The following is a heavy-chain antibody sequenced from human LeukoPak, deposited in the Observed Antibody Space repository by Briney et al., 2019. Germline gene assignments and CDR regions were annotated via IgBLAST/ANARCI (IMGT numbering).Heavy chain of an antibody. J-gene: IGHJ6*03. CDR2: IRNDGSHK. CDR3: AKAVPGPRYMDV. D-gene: IGHD6-19*01. V-gene: IGHV3-30*02. CDR1: GFTFSSYG. Sequence: PGGSLRLSCAASGFTFSSYGMHWVRQPPGKGLEWVAFIRNDGSHKYYADSVKGRFTISKDNSKNILYLQMNSLRPADTAVYYCAKAVPGPRYMDVWGIGTTVTISS.